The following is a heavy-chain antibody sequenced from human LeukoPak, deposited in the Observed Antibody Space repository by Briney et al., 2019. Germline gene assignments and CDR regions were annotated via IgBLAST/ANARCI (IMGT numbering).Heavy chain of an antibody. CDR2: IFYTGST. J-gene: IGHJ5*02. V-gene: IGHV4-59*12. D-gene: IGHD6-13*01. CDR1: GGSISSYY. Sequence: SETLSLTCTVSGGSISSYYWSWIRQPPGRGLEWLGYIFYTGSTKYNPSLKSRVTISVDTSKNEFSLKLSSVTAADTAVYYCARVRSPPYSSSWFDPWGQGTLVTVSS. CDR3: ARVRSPPYSSSWFDP.